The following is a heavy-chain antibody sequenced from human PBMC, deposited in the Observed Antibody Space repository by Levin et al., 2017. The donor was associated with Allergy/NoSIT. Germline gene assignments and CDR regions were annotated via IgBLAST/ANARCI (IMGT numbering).Heavy chain of an antibody. Sequence: GESLKISCRASGFGLGVYSMSWVRQAPGKGLEWVSYITSSSTTIYEADTVKGRFTISRDNAKNSLYLQMNSLRADDTAIYYCATVYRTYSLHWGQGTLVTVSS. V-gene: IGHV3-48*04. CDR3: ATVYRTYSLH. CDR2: ITSSSTTI. D-gene: IGHD1-26*01. CDR1: GFGLGVYS. J-gene: IGHJ4*02.